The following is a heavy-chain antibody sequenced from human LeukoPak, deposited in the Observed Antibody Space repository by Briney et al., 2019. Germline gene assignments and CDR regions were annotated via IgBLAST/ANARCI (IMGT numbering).Heavy chain of an antibody. CDR1: GFTFSSYS. Sequence: GGSLRLSCAASGFTFSSYSMNWVRQAPGKALECVSSITSSSSYIYYADSLKGRFTISRDNAKNSLYLQMNSLRAEDTAVYYCARWRIYYGSGSNKYGMDVWGKGTTVTVSS. CDR3: ARWRIYYGSGSNKYGMDV. D-gene: IGHD3-10*01. V-gene: IGHV3-21*01. CDR2: ITSSSSYI. J-gene: IGHJ6*04.